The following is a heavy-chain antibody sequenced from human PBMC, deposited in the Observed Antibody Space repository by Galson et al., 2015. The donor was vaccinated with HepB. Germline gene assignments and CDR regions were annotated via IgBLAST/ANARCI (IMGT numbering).Heavy chain of an antibody. J-gene: IGHJ4*02. V-gene: IGHV3-23*01. CDR2: ISGSGGST. Sequence: SLRLSCAASGFTFSSYAMSWVRQAPGKGLEWVSAISGSGGSTYYADSVKGRFTISRDNSKNTLYLQMNSLRAEDTAVYYCAKAKVDIVATIPVDYWGQGTLVTVSS. D-gene: IGHD5-12*01. CDR3: AKAKVDIVATIPVDY. CDR1: GFTFSSYA.